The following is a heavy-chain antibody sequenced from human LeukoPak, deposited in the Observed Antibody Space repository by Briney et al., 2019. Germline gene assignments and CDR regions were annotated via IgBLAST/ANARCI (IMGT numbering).Heavy chain of an antibody. CDR3: ARKGPGDSYCGGDCYVRLFEH. J-gene: IGHJ5*02. D-gene: IGHD2-21*02. Sequence: SSVKVSCKASGGTFSSYAISWVRQAPGQGLERMGRSIPIFGTANYAQKFQGRVTITTDESTSTAYMELSSLRSEDTAVYYCARKGPGDSYCGGDCYVRLFEHWGQGTLVTVSS. V-gene: IGHV1-69*05. CDR1: GGTFSSYA. CDR2: SIPIFGTA.